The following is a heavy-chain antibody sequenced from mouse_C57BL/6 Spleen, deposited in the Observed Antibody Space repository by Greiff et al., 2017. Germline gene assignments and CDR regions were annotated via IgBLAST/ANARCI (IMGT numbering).Heavy chain of an antibody. CDR3: STEDYGSRYTGFAY. V-gene: IGHV14-1*01. J-gene: IGHJ3*01. CDR2: IDPEDGDT. Sequence: VQLQQSGAELVRPGASVKLSCTASGFNIKDYYMHWVKQRPEQGLEWIGRIDPEDGDTEYAPKFQGKATMTADTSSNTAYLQLSSLPSEDTAVYYCSTEDYGSRYTGFAYWGQGTLGTGSA. CDR1: GFNIKDYY. D-gene: IGHD1-1*01.